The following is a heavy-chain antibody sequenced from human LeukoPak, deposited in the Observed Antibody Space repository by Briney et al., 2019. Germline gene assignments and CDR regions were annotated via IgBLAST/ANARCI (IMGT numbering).Heavy chain of an antibody. Sequence: SETLSLTCTVSGGSISSGGYYWSWIRQPPGKGLEWIGYIYYSGSTNYNPSLKSRVTISVDTSKNQFSLKLSSVTAADTAVYYCARGRGYSSSWYLREPFDYWGQGTLVTVSS. CDR1: GGSISSGGYY. CDR2: IYYSGST. V-gene: IGHV4-61*08. CDR3: ARGRGYSSSWYLREPFDY. D-gene: IGHD6-13*01. J-gene: IGHJ4*02.